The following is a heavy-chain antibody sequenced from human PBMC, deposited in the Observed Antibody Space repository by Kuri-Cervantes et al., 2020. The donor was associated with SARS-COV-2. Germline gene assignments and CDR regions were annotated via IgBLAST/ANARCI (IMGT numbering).Heavy chain of an antibody. CDR1: GYTFTGYY. J-gene: IGHJ3*02. CDR3: ARDCTSFGYSYGHAFDI. CDR2: INPNSGGT. V-gene: IGHV1-2*02. D-gene: IGHD5-18*01. Sequence: SVKVSCKASGYTFTGYYMHWVRQAPGQGLEWMGWINPNSGGTNYAQKFQGRVTMTRDTSISTAYMELSRLRSDDTAVYYCARDCTSFGYSYGHAFDIWGQGTMVTVSS.